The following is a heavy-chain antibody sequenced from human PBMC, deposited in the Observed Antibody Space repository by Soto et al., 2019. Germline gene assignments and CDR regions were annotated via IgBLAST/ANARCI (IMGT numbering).Heavy chain of an antibody. J-gene: IGHJ4*02. D-gene: IGHD3-16*01. Sequence: EVQLVESGGGLVQPGGSLRLSCAASGFALSTYWMTWVRQAPGKGLEWVANIKDDGGEKFYVESVRGRFTISRDNAKNSAYLQMNSLRVEDTGIYYCRLGHYSGLWGQGTQVTVSS. CDR1: GFALSTYW. V-gene: IGHV3-7*01. CDR3: RLGHYSGL. CDR2: IKDDGGEK.